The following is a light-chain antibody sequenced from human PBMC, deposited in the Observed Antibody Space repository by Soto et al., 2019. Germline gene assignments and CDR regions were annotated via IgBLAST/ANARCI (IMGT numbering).Light chain of an antibody. Sequence: DIQLTQSPSFLSASVVDRVTITCRASQAISSSLAWYQHNPGKAPKLLIYAASTLQNGVPSSFSGSGSGTEFTLTISSLQTEDFATYYCQHLNDYRYTFGQGTKVEIK. CDR1: QAISSS. V-gene: IGKV1-9*01. CDR3: QHLNDYRYT. J-gene: IGKJ2*01. CDR2: AAS.